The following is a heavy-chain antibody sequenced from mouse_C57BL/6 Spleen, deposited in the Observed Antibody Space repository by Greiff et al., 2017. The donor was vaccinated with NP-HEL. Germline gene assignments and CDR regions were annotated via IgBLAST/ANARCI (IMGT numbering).Heavy chain of an antibody. CDR2: INPSSGYT. V-gene: IGHV1-4*01. CDR3: ATAQATYYFDY. J-gene: IGHJ2*01. Sequence: VMLVESGAELARPGASVKMSCKASGYTFTSYTMHWVKQRPGQGLEWIGYINPSSGYTKYNQKFKDKATLTADKSSSTAYMQLSSLTSEDSAVYYCATAQATYYFDYWGQGTTLTVSS. CDR1: GYTFTSYT. D-gene: IGHD3-2*02.